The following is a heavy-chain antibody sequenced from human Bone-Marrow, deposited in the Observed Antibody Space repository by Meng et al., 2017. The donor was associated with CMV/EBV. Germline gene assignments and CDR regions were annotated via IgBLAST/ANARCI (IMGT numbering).Heavy chain of an antibody. CDR3: ARVNWAKKWSSSTYFDH. Sequence: ASVKVSCKTSGYTFSDHHIHWVRQAPGRGLEWMGWMNAKTGDAKYGEKFQGRVSMTRATSVTTAYMEMSGLRSDDTAVYYCARVNWAKKWSSSTYFDHWGQGTLVTVSS. CDR2: MNAKTGDA. V-gene: IGHV1-2*02. J-gene: IGHJ4*02. D-gene: IGHD6-6*01. CDR1: GYTFSDHH.